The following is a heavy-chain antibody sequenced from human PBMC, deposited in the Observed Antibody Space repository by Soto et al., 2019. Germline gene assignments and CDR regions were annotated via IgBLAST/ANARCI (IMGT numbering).Heavy chain of an antibody. D-gene: IGHD2-2*01. CDR3: ARDRVVVPAVDYYYGMDV. Sequence: QVQLVQSGAEVKKPGASVKVSCKASGYTFTSYGISWVRQAPGQGLEWMGWISAYNGNTNYAQKLQGRVTMTTDTXTXTXXMELRSLRSDDTAVYYCARDRVVVPAVDYYYGMDVWGQGTTVTVSS. J-gene: IGHJ6*02. CDR1: GYTFTSYG. CDR2: ISAYNGNT. V-gene: IGHV1-18*01.